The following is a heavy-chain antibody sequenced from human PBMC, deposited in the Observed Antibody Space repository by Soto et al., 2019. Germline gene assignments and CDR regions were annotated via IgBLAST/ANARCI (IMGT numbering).Heavy chain of an antibody. Sequence: GGSMRLSCAASGFTFNIYGMHWVRQAPEKGLEWVALISYDGSNQYYVDSVKGRFTISRYNSKNTLYLKMNSLRVEDTAVYHCAKDRVESGVWGIDYWGQGTLVTVSS. J-gene: IGHJ4*02. D-gene: IGHD3-16*01. CDR2: ISYDGSNQ. V-gene: IGHV3-30*18. CDR1: GFTFNIYG. CDR3: AKDRVESGVWGIDY.